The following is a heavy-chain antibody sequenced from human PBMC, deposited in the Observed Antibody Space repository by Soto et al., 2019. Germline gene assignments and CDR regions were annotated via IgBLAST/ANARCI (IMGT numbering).Heavy chain of an antibody. V-gene: IGHV6-1*01. CDR2: TYYRSKWYN. J-gene: IGHJ4*02. Sequence: SQTLSLTCAISGDSVSSNSAAWNWIRQSPSRGLEWLGRTYYRSKWYNDYAVSVRSRITINPDTSKNHFSLPLNSVTPEDTAVYYCAREGVGGGMATRFDFWGQGTLVTVSS. D-gene: IGHD5-12*01. CDR1: GDSVSSNSAA. CDR3: AREGVGGGMATRFDF.